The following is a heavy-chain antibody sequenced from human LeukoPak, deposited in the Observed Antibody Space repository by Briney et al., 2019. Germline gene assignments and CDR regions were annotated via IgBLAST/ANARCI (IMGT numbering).Heavy chain of an antibody. J-gene: IGHJ5*02. D-gene: IGHD3-10*01. V-gene: IGHV3-23*01. CDR1: GFTFSSYA. Sequence: GGSLRLSCAASGFTFSSYAMSWVRQAPGKGLEWVSAISGSGGSTYYADSVKGRFTISRDNSKNTLYLQMNSLRAEDTAVYYCAKDQSRLWFGDSNWFDPWGQGTLVTVSS. CDR3: AKDQSRLWFGDSNWFDP. CDR2: ISGSGGST.